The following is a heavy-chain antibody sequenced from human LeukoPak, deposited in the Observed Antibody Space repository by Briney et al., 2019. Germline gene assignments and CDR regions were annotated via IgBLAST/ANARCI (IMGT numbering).Heavy chain of an antibody. CDR2: INPRSGGT. Sequence: ASVKVSCRASGYTFTANYMHWVRQAPGQGLEWMGWINPRSGGTNYGEKFRGRVTMTRDTSITTAYMELSSLRFDDTAVYYCARGSGTSWFDYWGQGTLVTVSS. CDR1: GYTFTANY. CDR3: ARGSGTSWFDY. D-gene: IGHD2-2*01. J-gene: IGHJ4*02. V-gene: IGHV1-2*02.